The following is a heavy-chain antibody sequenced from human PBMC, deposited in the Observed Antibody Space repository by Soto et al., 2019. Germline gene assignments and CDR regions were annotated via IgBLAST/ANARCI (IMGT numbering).Heavy chain of an antibody. CDR3: ARGVYGSGSYYAGFDY. D-gene: IGHD3-10*01. J-gene: IGHJ4*02. CDR1: GFSFSSFV. V-gene: IGHV3-30-3*01. Sequence: QAQLVESGGGVAQPGGSLRLSCAASGFSFSSFVMHWVRQAPGKGLAWVPLVSYDATNQYYSDSVKGRFTVSRDNSKNTLYLQMDSLRPEDTAVYYCARGVYGSGSYYAGFDYWGLGTLVTVSS. CDR2: VSYDATNQ.